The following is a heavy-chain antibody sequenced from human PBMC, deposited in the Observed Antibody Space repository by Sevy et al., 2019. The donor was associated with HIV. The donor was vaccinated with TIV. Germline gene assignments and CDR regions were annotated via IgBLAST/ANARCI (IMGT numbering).Heavy chain of an antibody. D-gene: IGHD1-26*01. J-gene: IGHJ6*02. CDR2: IRNKAYGGTR. V-gene: IGHV3-49*04. CDR3: TRGGGATDWGMDV. Sequence: SLRLSCTVSGVTSGDYDMSSVRQAPGKGLEWVGFIRNKAYGGTREYAASVTGRFTISRDDSKSITYLEMNSLKAEDTAVYYCTRGGGATDWGMDVWGQGTTVTVSS. CDR1: GVTSGDYD.